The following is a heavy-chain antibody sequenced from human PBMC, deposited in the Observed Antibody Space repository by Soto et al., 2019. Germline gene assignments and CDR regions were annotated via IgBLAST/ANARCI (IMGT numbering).Heavy chain of an antibody. Sequence: QVQLVQSGAEVKKPGASVTVSCKATGYTFSNYYIHWVRQAPGQGLEWMGIINPNGGSTIYAQKFQVRVTIDRDTSTSTVYMELSSLTYEATALYYCARAGWFSALRIPFGLDVWGQGTTVTVSS. CDR1: GYTFSNYY. J-gene: IGHJ6*02. CDR2: INPNGGST. V-gene: IGHV1-46*01. CDR3: ARAGWFSALRIPFGLDV. D-gene: IGHD2-15*01.